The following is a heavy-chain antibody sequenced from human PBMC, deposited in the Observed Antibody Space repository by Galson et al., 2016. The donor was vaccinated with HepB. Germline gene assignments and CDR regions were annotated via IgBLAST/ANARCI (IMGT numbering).Heavy chain of an antibody. V-gene: IGHV3-7*01. CDR3: ARGYDYLWGSHRPDVSDI. CDR1: GFSFRSYW. D-gene: IGHD3-16*02. J-gene: IGHJ3*02. Sequence: SLRLSCAASGFSFRSYWMSWVRQAPGKGPEWVANIKQDGSEKYYVDSVKGRFTISRDNANYSLFLQMDSLRAEDTAVYYCARGYDYLWGSHRPDVSDIWGQGTTVIVSS. CDR2: IKQDGSEK.